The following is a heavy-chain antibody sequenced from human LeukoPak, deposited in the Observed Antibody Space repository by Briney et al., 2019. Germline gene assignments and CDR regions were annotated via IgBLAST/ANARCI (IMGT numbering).Heavy chain of an antibody. J-gene: IGHJ2*01. CDR3: ARGSACSGGSCYSYWYFDL. V-gene: IGHV3-74*01. CDR2: INSDGSST. Sequence: GGSLRLSCAASGFTFSSYWMHGVRQAPGKGLVWVSRINSDGSSTSYADSVKGRFTISRDNAKNTLYLQMNSLRAEDTAMYYCARGSACSGGSCYSYWYFDLWGRGTLVTVSS. D-gene: IGHD2-15*01. CDR1: GFTFSSYW.